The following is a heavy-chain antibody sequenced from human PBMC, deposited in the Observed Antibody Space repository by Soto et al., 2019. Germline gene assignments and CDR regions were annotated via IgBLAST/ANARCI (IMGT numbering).Heavy chain of an antibody. V-gene: IGHV3-30*18. CDR3: AKDRQYSSSWLDY. J-gene: IGHJ4*02. CDR2: ISYDGSNK. Sequence: GGSLRLSCAASGFTFSSYGMHWVRQAPGKGLEWVAVISYDGSNKYYADSVKGRFTISRDNPKNTLYLQMDSLRAEDTAVYYCAKDRQYSSSWLDYWGQGTLVTVSS. CDR1: GFTFSSYG. D-gene: IGHD6-13*01.